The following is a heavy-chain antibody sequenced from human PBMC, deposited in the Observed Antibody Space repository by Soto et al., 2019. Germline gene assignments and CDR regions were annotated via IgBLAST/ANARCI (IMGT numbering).Heavy chain of an antibody. CDR2: IYYSGST. CDR1: GGSISNYY. J-gene: IGHJ4*02. CDR3: KGKRLRGVSVGEFNF. V-gene: IGHV4-59*08. D-gene: IGHD3-10*01. Sequence: SETLSLTCTVSGGSISNYYWTWIRPPPGKGLEWIGYIYYSGSTNYNPSLKSRVTISVDTSKYQFSLRLSSVTAADTAVYYCKGKRLRGVSVGEFNFWGQGALVTVSS.